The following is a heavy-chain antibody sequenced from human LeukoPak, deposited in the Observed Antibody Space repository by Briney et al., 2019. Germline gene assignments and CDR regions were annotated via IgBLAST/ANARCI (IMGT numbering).Heavy chain of an antibody. CDR2: IWYDGSNK. D-gene: IGHD1-14*01. CDR3: ARDGEPLPYYYYYGMDV. Sequence: GGSLGLSCAASGFTFSSYGMHWVRQAPGKGLEWVAVIWYDGSNKYYADSVKGRFTISRDNSKNTLYLQMNSLRAEDTAVYYCARDGEPLPYYYYYGMDVWGQGTTVTVSS. CDR1: GFTFSSYG. V-gene: IGHV3-33*01. J-gene: IGHJ6*02.